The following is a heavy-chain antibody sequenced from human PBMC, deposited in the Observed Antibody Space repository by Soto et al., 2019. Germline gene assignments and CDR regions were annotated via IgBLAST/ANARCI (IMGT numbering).Heavy chain of an antibody. Sequence: EVQLVEAGGGLVKPGGSLRLSCAASGFTFTRYSMNWGRQAPGKGLEWVSSISSTTNYIYYADSMKGRFTVSRDNAKNSVYLEMNSLSAEDTAVYYCARESEDLTSNFDYWGQGTLVTVSS. V-gene: IGHV3-21*01. CDR1: GFTFTRYS. CDR2: ISSTTNYI. CDR3: ARESEDLTSNFDY. J-gene: IGHJ4*02.